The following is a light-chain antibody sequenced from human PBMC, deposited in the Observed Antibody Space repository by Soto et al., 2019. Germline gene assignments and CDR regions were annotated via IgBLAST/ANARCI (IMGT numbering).Light chain of an antibody. CDR1: QTISRNA. CDR3: QHYGASPGA. Sequence: EVVLTQSPGTLSLSPGARGALSCRASQTISRNAVAWYQQRPGQAPTLLIYDVSSRATGIPDRFSGSGSRTDFTLTISSLEPEDFAVYYCQHYGASPGAFGPGTKVYIK. J-gene: IGKJ3*01. V-gene: IGKV3-20*01. CDR2: DVS.